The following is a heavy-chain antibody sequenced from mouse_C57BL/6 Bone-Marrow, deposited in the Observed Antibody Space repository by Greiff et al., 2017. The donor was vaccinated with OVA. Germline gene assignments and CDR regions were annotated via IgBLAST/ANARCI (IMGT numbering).Heavy chain of an antibody. CDR3: TTLGYDAYFDY. D-gene: IGHD2-2*01. CDR1: GFNIKDDY. CDR2: IDPENGDT. J-gene: IGHJ2*01. V-gene: IGHV14-4*01. Sequence: VQLQQSGAELVRPGASVKLSCTASGFNIKDDYMHWVKQRPEQGLEWIGWIDPENGDTEYASKFQGKATITADPSSNTAYLQLSSLTSEDTAVYYCTTLGYDAYFDYWGQGTTLTVSS.